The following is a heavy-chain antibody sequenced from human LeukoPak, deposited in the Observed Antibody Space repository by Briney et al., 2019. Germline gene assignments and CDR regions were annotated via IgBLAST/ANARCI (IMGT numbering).Heavy chain of an antibody. CDR3: ARTYYYDSSAFDAFDI. V-gene: IGHV3-33*03. D-gene: IGHD3-22*01. CDR2: IWYDGNNK. CDR1: GFTFSSYG. Sequence: PGRSLRLSCAASGFTFSSYGMHWVRQAPGKGLEWVAVIWYDGNNKYYADSVKGRFTISRDNAKNSLYLQMNSLRAEDTAVYYCARTYYYDSSAFDAFDIWGQGTMVTVSS. J-gene: IGHJ3*02.